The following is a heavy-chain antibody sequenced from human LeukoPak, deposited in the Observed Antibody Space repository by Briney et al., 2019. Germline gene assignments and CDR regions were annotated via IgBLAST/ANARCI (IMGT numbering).Heavy chain of an antibody. V-gene: IGHV3-7*01. Sequence: GGSLRLSCVASGFTFSSYWMHWVRQAPGKGLEWVANIKQDGSEKYYVDSVKGRFTISRDNAKNSLFLQMNSLRAEDTAVYYCARAADYGYYYYYGMDVWGQGTTVTVSS. CDR3: ARAADYGYYYYYGMDV. J-gene: IGHJ6*02. CDR2: IKQDGSEK. D-gene: IGHD3-16*01. CDR1: GFTFSSYW.